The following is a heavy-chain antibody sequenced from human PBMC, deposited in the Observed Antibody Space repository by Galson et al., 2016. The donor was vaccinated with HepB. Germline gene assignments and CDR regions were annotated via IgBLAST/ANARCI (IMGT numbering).Heavy chain of an antibody. V-gene: IGHV4-4*02. Sequence: SETLSLTCGVSGVSISSSSWWSWVRQTPGKGLEWIGEVYLGGSTNYNPSLRSRVTISLDKSRSQFSLNLTSVTAADTAMYYCARDLRSPVDHWGQGTLVTVSS. CDR3: ARDLRSPVDH. D-gene: IGHD3-3*01. J-gene: IGHJ1*01. CDR1: GVSISSSSW. CDR2: VYLGGST.